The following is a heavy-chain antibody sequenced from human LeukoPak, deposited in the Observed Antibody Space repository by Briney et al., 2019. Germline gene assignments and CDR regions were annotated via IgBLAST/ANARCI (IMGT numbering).Heavy chain of an antibody. D-gene: IGHD4-11*01. J-gene: IGHJ6*03. V-gene: IGHV5-51*01. CDR2: FYPGDSDT. CDR3: ARVGYSNYYYYYYMDV. CDR1: GYSFTKFW. Sequence: GESLKISCKGSGYSFTKFWIGWVRQMPGKGLEWMGIFYPGDSDTRYSPSFQGQVTISADKSISTAYLQWSSLKASDTAMYYCARVGYSNYYYYYYMDVWGKGTTVTVSS.